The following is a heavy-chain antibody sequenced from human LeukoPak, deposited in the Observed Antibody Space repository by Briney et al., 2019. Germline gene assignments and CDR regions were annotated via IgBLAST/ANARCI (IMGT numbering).Heavy chain of an antibody. V-gene: IGHV3-30*02. J-gene: IGHJ4*02. D-gene: IGHD3-16*01. CDR3: ARGPHDRFDY. Sequence: GGSLRLSCAASGFTFSSYAMHWVRQAPGKGLEWVTFIRYDANNKYYADSVKGRFTISRDNAKNSLYLQMNSLRAEDTAVYYCARGPHDRFDYWGQGTLVTVSS. CDR1: GFTFSSYA. CDR2: IRYDANNK.